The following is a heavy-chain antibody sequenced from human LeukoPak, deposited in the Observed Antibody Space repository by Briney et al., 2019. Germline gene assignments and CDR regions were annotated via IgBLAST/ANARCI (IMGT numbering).Heavy chain of an antibody. V-gene: IGHV3-48*03. CDR3: ARGGISFAY. J-gene: IGHJ4*02. Sequence: GGSLRLSCAASGFTFTSYEMNWVRQAPGKGLEWISYISSSATTIHYTDSVKGRFTISRDNTKKSVCLQMNSLRVEDTAVYYCARGGISFAYWGQGTLVTVSS. CDR1: GFTFTSYE. CDR2: ISSSATTI.